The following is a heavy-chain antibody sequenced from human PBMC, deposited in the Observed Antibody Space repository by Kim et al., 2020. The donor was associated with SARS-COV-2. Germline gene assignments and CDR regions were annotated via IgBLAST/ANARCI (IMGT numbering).Heavy chain of an antibody. J-gene: IGHJ4*02. V-gene: IGHV4-39*01. CDR3: ARLNTGKIAY. Sequence: TNYTPSLESRVTISVDTSKNPFSLKLSSVTAADTSVYYCARLNTGKIAYWGQGTLVTVSS. D-gene: IGHD3-10*01. CDR2: T.